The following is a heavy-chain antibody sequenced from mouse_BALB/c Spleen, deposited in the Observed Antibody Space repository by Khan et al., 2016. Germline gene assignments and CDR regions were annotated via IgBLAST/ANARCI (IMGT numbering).Heavy chain of an antibody. V-gene: IGHV1S34*01. Sequence: LVKTGAAVKISCKASGYSFMGYYMHWVRPSHGKSLEWIGYISCYNGATSYNQKFKGKATFTVETSSSNAYMQFNSLTSEGAAVYYCARPHFGFDEGYYFDYWGQGTTVTVSS. J-gene: IGHJ2*01. D-gene: IGHD2-2*01. CDR3: ARPHFGFDEGYYFDY. CDR1: GYSFMGYY. CDR2: ISCYNGAT.